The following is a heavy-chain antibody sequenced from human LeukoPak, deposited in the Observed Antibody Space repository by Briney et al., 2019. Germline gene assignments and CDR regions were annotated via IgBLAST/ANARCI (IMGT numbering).Heavy chain of an antibody. D-gene: IGHD3-3*01. CDR3: AKSNYDFWSGPPGWFDP. CDR1: GFTFSSYA. V-gene: IGHV3-23*01. Sequence: PGGSLRLSCAASGFTFSSYAMSWVRQAPGKGLEWVSAISGSGGSTYYADSVKGRFTISRDNSKNTLYLQMNSLRAEDTAVYYCAKSNYDFWSGPPGWFDPWGQGTLVTVSS. CDR2: ISGSGGST. J-gene: IGHJ5*02.